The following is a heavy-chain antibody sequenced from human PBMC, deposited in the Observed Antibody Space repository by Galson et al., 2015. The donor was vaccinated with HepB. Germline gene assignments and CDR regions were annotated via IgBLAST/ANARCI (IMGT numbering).Heavy chain of an antibody. CDR3: ARDSAGITRIY. D-gene: IGHD3-22*01. Sequence: SVKVSCKASGYTFTSHAMHWVRQAPGQRLEWMGWINAGNGNTRYAQKFQGRVTITRDTSASTAYMELSSLRSEETALYYCARDSAGITRIYWGQGTLVTVSS. V-gene: IGHV1-3*01. CDR1: GYTFTSHA. J-gene: IGHJ4*02. CDR2: INAGNGNT.